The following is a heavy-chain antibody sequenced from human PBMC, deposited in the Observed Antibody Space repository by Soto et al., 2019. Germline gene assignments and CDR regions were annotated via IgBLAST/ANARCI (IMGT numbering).Heavy chain of an antibody. Sequence: QVQLVESGAEVKKPGASVKVSCKASGHMFTGQYMHWLRQAPGQGPEWMGRINPNSGDTNYAQKFQGRVTMTRDTSISTAYMELRRLTSDDTAVYYCARGPVKAWFDPWGQGTLVTVSS. CDR1: GHMFTGQY. CDR3: ARGPVKAWFDP. V-gene: IGHV1-2*06. J-gene: IGHJ5*02. CDR2: INPNSGDT.